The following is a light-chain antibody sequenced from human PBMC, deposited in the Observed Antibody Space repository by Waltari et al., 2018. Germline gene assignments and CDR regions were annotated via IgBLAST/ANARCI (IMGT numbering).Light chain of an antibody. CDR2: RSD. V-gene: IGLV1-47*01. CDR3: AAWDDSLSAYV. CDR1: SSSVGSNF. J-gene: IGLJ1*01. Sequence: QSVLTQPPSASGTPGQEVTISCSGTSSSVGSNFVFWYQQLQGAAPKLLIFRSDRRPSGVPDRISGSKSGTSASLVITGLRSEDEADYYCAAWDDSLSAYVFGTGTKVTVL.